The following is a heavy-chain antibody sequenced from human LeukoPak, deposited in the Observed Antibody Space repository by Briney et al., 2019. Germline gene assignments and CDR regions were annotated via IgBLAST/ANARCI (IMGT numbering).Heavy chain of an antibody. D-gene: IGHD3-10*01. J-gene: IGHJ4*02. CDR2: IYWNDEK. CDR3: AHRPSVSSMVRGVIPALYFDY. Sequence: ESGPTLVNPTQTLTLTCTFSGFSLDTSGVGVAWIRQPPGKALEWLALIYWNDEKRYSPSLKSRLTITKDTSKNQVVLTMTNMDPVDTATYYCAHRPSVSSMVRGVIPALYFDYWGQGTLVTVSS. V-gene: IGHV2-5*01. CDR1: GFSLDTSGVG.